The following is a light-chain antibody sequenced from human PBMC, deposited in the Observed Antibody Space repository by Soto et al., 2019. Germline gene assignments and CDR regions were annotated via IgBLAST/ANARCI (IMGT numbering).Light chain of an antibody. J-gene: IGKJ1*01. CDR2: DAS. V-gene: IGKV1-5*01. Sequence: DIQMTQSPSTLSASVGDRATITCRASQSISSWLAWYQQKPGKAPKILIYDASSLESGVPSRFSGSGSGTEFTLTISSLQPDDFATYYCQQYNGYSTFGQGTKVDIK. CDR3: QQYNGYST. CDR1: QSISSW.